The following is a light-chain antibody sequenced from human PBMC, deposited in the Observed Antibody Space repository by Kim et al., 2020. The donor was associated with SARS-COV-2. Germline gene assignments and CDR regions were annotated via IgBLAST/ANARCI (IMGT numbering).Light chain of an antibody. CDR2: EAS. V-gene: IGKV1-5*03. J-gene: IGKJ2*01. Sequence: LAASVGDRVTFPCRASHSISSKLAWYQQKPGKAPKLLIYEASRLESGVPSRFSGSGSGTEFTLTISGLQPEDFATYYCHQYNSDPCFGQGTKLEI. CDR3: HQYNSDPC. CDR1: HSISSK.